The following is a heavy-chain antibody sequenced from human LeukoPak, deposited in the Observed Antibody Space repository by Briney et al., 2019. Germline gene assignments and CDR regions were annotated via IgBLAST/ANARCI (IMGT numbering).Heavy chain of an antibody. Sequence: SETLSLTCTVSGGSISSYYWSWIRQPPGKGLEWIGYIYYSGRTNYNPSLKSRVTISVDTSKNQFSLKLSSVTAADTAVYYCARDSGSYKGWFDPWGQGTLVTVSA. CDR3: ARDSGSYKGWFDP. J-gene: IGHJ5*02. D-gene: IGHD1-26*01. CDR1: GGSISSYY. V-gene: IGHV4-59*01. CDR2: IYYSGRT.